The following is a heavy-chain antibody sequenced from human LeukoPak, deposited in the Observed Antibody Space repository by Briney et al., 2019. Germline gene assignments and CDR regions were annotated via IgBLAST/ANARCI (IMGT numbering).Heavy chain of an antibody. J-gene: IGHJ5*02. CDR1: GASISSYY. CDR2: IYYSGYT. D-gene: IGHD2-8*01. Sequence: PSESLSLTCSVSGASISSYYWTWIRQPPGKGLQWIGYIYYSGYTNYNPSLKSRVSMSADTSKNQFSLKLSSVTAADTAVYYCARVGGYCTNGVCYDNWFDPWGQGTLVTVSS. V-gene: IGHV4-59*01. CDR3: ARVGGYCTNGVCYDNWFDP.